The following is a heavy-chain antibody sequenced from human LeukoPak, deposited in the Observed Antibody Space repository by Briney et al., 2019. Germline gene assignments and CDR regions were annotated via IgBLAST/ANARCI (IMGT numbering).Heavy chain of an antibody. D-gene: IGHD6-13*01. Sequence: SETLFLTCTVSGGSISSSSYYWGWIRQPPGKGLEWIGSIYYSGSTYYNPSLKSRVTISVDTSKNQFSLKLSSVTAADTAVYYCARIRFGSSWPFDYWGQGTLVTVSS. J-gene: IGHJ4*02. V-gene: IGHV4-39*01. CDR3: ARIRFGSSWPFDY. CDR1: GGSISSSSYY. CDR2: IYYSGST.